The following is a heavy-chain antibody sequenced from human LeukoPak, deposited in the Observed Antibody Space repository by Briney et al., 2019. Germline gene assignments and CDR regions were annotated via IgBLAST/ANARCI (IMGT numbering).Heavy chain of an antibody. Sequence: SETLSLTCGVSGGSISSSYWWSWVRQPPGKGLEWIGEIYHSGDTNYNPSLQSRVSISVDTSKKQFSLRLNSLTAADTAVYYCARVSGISGVEFDYWGQGALVTVSS. D-gene: IGHD3-3*02. CDR1: GGSISSSYW. CDR2: IYHSGDT. V-gene: IGHV4-4*02. CDR3: ARVSGISGVEFDY. J-gene: IGHJ4*02.